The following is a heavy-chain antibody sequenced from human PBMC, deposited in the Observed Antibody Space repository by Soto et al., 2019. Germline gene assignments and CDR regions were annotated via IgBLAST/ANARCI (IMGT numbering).Heavy chain of an antibody. D-gene: IGHD3-16*02. V-gene: IGHV3-21*01. CDR2: ISSSSSYI. Sequence: GGSLRLSCAASGFTFSSYSMNWVRQAPGKGLEWVSSISSSSSYIYYADSVKGRFTISRDNAKNSLYLQMNSLRAKDTAVYYCARDTGYDYVWGSYRYSSYFDYWGQGTLVTVSS. CDR3: ARDTGYDYVWGSYRYSSYFDY. J-gene: IGHJ4*02. CDR1: GFTFSSYS.